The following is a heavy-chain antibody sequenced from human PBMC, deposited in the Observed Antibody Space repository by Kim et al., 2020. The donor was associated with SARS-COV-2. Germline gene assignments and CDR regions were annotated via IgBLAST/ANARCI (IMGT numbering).Heavy chain of an antibody. CDR3: ARGGYSYGGARYGMDV. CDR1: GFTFSSYD. Sequence: GGSLRLSCAASGFTFSSYDMHWVRQATGKGLEWVSAIGTAGDPYYPGSVKGRFTISRENAKNSLYLQMNSLRAGDTAVYYCARGGYSYGGARYGMDVWGQGTTVTVSS. D-gene: IGHD5-18*01. V-gene: IGHV3-13*05. CDR2: IGTAGDP. J-gene: IGHJ6*02.